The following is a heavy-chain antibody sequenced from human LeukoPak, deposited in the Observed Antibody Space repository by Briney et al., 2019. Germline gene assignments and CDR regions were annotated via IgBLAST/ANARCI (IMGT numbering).Heavy chain of an antibody. V-gene: IGHV4-59*01. CDR2: IYYSGST. CDR3: ARSDTFGGVMAFDAFDI. Sequence: SETLSLTCTVSGGSISSYYWSWIRQPPGKGLEWIGYIYYSGSTNYNPSLKSRVTISVDTSKNQFSLKLSSVTAAGTAVYYCARSDTFGGVMAFDAFDIWGQGTMVTVSS. D-gene: IGHD3-16*01. J-gene: IGHJ3*02. CDR1: GGSISSYY.